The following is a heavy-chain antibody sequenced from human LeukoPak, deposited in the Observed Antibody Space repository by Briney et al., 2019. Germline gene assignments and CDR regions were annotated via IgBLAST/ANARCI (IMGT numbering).Heavy chain of an antibody. V-gene: IGHV1-2*02. CDR2: INPNSGGT. CDR3: ARGPVGATLY. J-gene: IGHJ4*02. CDR1: GYTFTGYY. Sequence: ASVTVSCKASGYTFTGYYMHWVRQAPGQGLEWMGWINPNSGGTNYAQKFQGRVTITRNTSISTAYMELRSLRSDDTAVYYCARGPVGATLYWGQGTLVTVSS. D-gene: IGHD1-26*01.